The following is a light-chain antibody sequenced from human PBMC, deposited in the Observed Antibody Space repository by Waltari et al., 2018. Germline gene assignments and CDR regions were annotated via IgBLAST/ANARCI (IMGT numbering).Light chain of an antibody. CDR2: SNN. CDR3: SAWDDSLNGHVV. CDR1: TSNIGSNV. V-gene: IGLV1-44*01. J-gene: IGLJ2*01. Sequence: QSLLTQPPSVSGTPGQRVTISCSGSTSNIGSNVVSRYQQLPGAAPKLLIHSNNQRPSGVPDRFSCSKSGTSASLAISGLQSADEADYYCSAWDDSLNGHVVFGGGTKLIVL.